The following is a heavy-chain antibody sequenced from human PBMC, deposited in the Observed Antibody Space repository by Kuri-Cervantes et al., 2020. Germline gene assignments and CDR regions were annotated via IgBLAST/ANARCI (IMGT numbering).Heavy chain of an antibody. CDR2: ISGSGGST. D-gene: IGHD3-22*01. CDR1: GFTFSSYA. J-gene: IGHJ3*02. Sequence: GGSLRLSCAASGFTFSSYAMSWVRQAPGKGLEWVSAISGSGGSTYYADSVKGRFTISRDNSKNTLYLQMNSLRAEDTAVYYCAKEFGYYDSSGYYLFDAFDIWGQGTMVTVSS. V-gene: IGHV3-23*01. CDR3: AKEFGYYDSSGYYLFDAFDI.